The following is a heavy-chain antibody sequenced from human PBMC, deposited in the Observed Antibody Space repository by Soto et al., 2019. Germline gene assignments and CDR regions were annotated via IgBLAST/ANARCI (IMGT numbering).Heavy chain of an antibody. D-gene: IGHD3-22*01. V-gene: IGHV3-21*01. CDR3: SIGTFYYDSHAYYCY. CDR2: ISSSGSYI. CDR1: GFTFSSYS. J-gene: IGHJ4*02. Sequence: EVQLVESGGGLVKPGGSLRLSCAASGFTFSSYSMNWVRQAPGKGLEWVSSISSSGSYIYYADSVKGRFTISRDNAKNSLYLQMNSLRAEDTAVYDCSIGTFYYDSHAYYCYWGQGSVFTVSS.